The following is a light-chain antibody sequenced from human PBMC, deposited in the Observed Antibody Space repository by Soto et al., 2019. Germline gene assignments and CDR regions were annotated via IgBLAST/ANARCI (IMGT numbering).Light chain of an antibody. J-gene: IGLJ3*02. CDR1: SSDVGGYND. CDR2: EVS. CDR3: TSYAGSNNWV. Sequence: QSALTQPPSASGSPGQSVTISCTGTSSDVGGYNDVSWYQQHPGKAPKLMSYEVSKRPSGVPDRCSGSKSGNTASLTVSVLQSEYEAYYYCTSYAGSNNWVFGGRTKLTVL. V-gene: IGLV2-8*01.